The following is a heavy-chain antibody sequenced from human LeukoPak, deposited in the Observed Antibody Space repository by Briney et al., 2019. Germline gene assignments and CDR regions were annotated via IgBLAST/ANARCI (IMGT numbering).Heavy chain of an antibody. CDR2: IKQDGSEK. V-gene: IGHV3-7*01. J-gene: IGHJ4*02. Sequence: GGSLRLSCAASGFTFSTYNMSWVRQAPGKGLEWVANIKQDGSEKYYVDSVKGRFTISRDNAKNSLYLQMNSLRAEDTAVYYCAREKTYYDYVWGSYRSYYFDYWGQGTLVTVSS. D-gene: IGHD3-16*02. CDR3: AREKTYYDYVWGSYRSYYFDY. CDR1: GFTFSTYN.